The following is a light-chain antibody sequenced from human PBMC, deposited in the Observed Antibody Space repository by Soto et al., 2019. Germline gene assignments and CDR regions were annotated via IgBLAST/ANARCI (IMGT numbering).Light chain of an antibody. Sequence: EIVLTQSPATLSLSPGERATLSCRASQSVSSYLAWYQQKPGQAPRILIYDASNRATGIPARFSGSGSGTDFTRTIGSLVPEEFAVDYWQQRSNSITFGPGTKVDIK. CDR2: DAS. V-gene: IGKV3-11*01. CDR3: QQRSNSIT. CDR1: QSVSSY. J-gene: IGKJ3*01.